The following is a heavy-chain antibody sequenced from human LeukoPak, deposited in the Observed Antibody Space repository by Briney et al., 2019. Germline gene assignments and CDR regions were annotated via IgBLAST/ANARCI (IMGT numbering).Heavy chain of an antibody. CDR2: ISSSGSTI. Sequence: GGSLRLSCAASGFTFSDYYMSWIRQAPGKGLEWVSYISSSGSTIYYADSVKGRFTISRDNAKNSLYLQMNSLRAEDTAVYYCARDQSYYDSSGYDTNDAFDIWGQGTMVTVSS. CDR1: GFTFSDYY. D-gene: IGHD3-22*01. CDR3: ARDQSYYDSSGYDTNDAFDI. J-gene: IGHJ3*02. V-gene: IGHV3-11*04.